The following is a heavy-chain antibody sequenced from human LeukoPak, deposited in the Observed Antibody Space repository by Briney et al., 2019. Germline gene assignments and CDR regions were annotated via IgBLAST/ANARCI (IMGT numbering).Heavy chain of an antibody. J-gene: IGHJ4*02. D-gene: IGHD3-22*01. Sequence: SETLSLTCAVSGGSISSGGYSWSWIRQPPGKGLEWFGYIYHSGSTYYNPSLKSRVTISVDRSKNQFSLKLSSVTAADTAVYYCARGSGDDSTSWYYFDYWGQGTLVTVSS. CDR3: ARGSGDDSTSWYYFDY. CDR2: IYHSGST. V-gene: IGHV4-30-2*01. CDR1: GGSISSGGYS.